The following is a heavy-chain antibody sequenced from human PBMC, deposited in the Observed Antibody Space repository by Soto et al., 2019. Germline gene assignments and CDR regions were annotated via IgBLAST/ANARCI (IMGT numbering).Heavy chain of an antibody. CDR3: AKPNSVNYYDASGYHDAFDF. J-gene: IGHJ3*01. CDR1: GYTFTNYG. V-gene: IGHV1-18*04. CDR2: ISAYNGNK. Sequence: VASVKVSCKASGYTFTNYGINWVRQAPGHGLEWMGWISAYNGNKRFAQKFQGRVTMTTDASTRTAYMELRNLRSDDTAVYYCAKPNSVNYYDASGYHDAFDFWGQGTMVTVS. D-gene: IGHD3-22*01.